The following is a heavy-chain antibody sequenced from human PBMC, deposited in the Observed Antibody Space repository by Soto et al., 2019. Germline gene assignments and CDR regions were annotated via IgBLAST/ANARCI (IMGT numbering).Heavy chain of an antibody. V-gene: IGHV4-31*03. CDR2: IYYSGST. D-gene: IGHD1-1*01. Sequence: PSETVSLTCTVSGGSISSGGYYWSWIRQHPGKGLEWIGYIYYSGSTYYNPSLKSRVTISVDTSKNQFSLKLSSVTAADTAVYYCERGAWNDVNWFFPSGQRTLVTVSA. CDR1: GGSISSGGYY. J-gene: IGHJ5*02. CDR3: ERGAWNDVNWFFP.